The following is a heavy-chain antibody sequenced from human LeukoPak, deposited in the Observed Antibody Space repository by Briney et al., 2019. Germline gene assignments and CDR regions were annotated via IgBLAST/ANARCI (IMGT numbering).Heavy chain of an antibody. V-gene: IGHV1-18*01. J-gene: IGHJ5*02. CDR3: AREEWLSSISGSFDP. Sequence: ASVKVSCKASGYTFTSYGISWVRQAPGQGLEWMGWISAYNGNTNYAQKLQGRVTMTTDTSTSTAYMELRSLRSDDTAVYYCAREEWLSSISGSFDPWGQGTLVTVSS. CDR2: ISAYNGNT. D-gene: IGHD3-3*01. CDR1: GYTFTSYG.